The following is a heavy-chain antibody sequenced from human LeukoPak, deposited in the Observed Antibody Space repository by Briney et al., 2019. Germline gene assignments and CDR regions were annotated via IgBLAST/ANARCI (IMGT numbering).Heavy chain of an antibody. Sequence: ASVKVSCKASGYTFTSYYLHWVRQAPGQGLEWMGIIHPTVGDTTYAQKFQGRVTMTRNTSISTAYMELSSLRSEDTAVYYCARAGDGYCSSTSCLYYYYMDVWGKGTTVTVSS. V-gene: IGHV1-46*01. J-gene: IGHJ6*03. CDR3: ARAGDGYCSSTSCLYYYYMDV. D-gene: IGHD2-2*01. CDR1: GYTFTSYY. CDR2: IHPTVGDT.